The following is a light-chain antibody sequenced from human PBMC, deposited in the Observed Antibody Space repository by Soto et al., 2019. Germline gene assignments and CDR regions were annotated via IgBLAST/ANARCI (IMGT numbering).Light chain of an antibody. CDR2: GAS. Sequence: EIVMTQSPATLSVSPGERATLSCRASPTVNSNLAWYQQKPGQAPRLLIYGASTRATDIPARFSGSGSGTEFTLTINSLQSEDFAVYYCQQYNNWPLTFGPGTKLDIK. CDR3: QQYNNWPLT. CDR1: PTVNSN. V-gene: IGKV3-15*01. J-gene: IGKJ3*01.